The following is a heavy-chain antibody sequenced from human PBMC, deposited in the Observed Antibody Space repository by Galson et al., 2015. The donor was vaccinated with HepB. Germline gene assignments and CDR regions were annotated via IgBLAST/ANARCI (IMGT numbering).Heavy chain of an antibody. V-gene: IGHV3-30*18. CDR1: GFTFSSYG. CDR3: AKAHFTYYYDSSGYYPGWFDP. D-gene: IGHD3-22*01. Sequence: SLRLSCAASGFTFSSYGMHWVRQAPGKGLEWVAVISYDGGNKYYADSVKGRITISRDNSKNTLYLQMNSLRAEDTAVYFCAKAHFTYYYDSSGYYPGWFDPWGQGTLVTVSS. CDR2: ISYDGGNK. J-gene: IGHJ5*02.